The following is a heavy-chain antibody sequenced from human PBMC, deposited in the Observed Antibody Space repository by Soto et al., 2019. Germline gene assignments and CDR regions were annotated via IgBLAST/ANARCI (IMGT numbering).Heavy chain of an antibody. CDR3: AKRSSPSTFDY. Sequence: EVQLLESGGGLVQPGESLRLSCAASGFTFSSYAMSWVRQAPGKGLEWVSVISGSDDSTYYADSVKGRFTISRDNSKNTLYLQMNSLRAEDTAVYYCAKRSSPSTFDYWAQGTLVTVSS. D-gene: IGHD6-6*01. V-gene: IGHV3-23*01. CDR1: GFTFSSYA. CDR2: ISGSDDST. J-gene: IGHJ4*02.